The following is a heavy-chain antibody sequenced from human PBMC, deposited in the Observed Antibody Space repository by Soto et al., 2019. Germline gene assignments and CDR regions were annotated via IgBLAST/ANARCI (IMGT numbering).Heavy chain of an antibody. CDR3: VRPDSTGYYVY. CDR1: GYSFTNYW. J-gene: IGHJ4*02. V-gene: IGHV5-51*01. Sequence: PGESLQISCKGSGYSFTNYWIGCVRQMPEKGLEWIAIINPTDSDTRYSPSFQGQVTISADKSIRTAYLQWSSLKASDTAMYYCVRPDSTGYYVYWGKGTLVTVSS. D-gene: IGHD3-22*01. CDR2: INPTDSDT.